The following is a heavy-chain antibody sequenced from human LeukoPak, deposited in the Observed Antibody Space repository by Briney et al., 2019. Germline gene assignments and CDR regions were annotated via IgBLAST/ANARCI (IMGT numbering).Heavy chain of an antibody. D-gene: IGHD3-22*01. J-gene: IGHJ4*02. Sequence: GSLKLSCAASGFXFSGSAMHWVRQASGKGLEWVGRIRSKANSYATAYAASVKGRFTISRDDSKNTAYLQMNSLKTEDTAVYYCTRLGYYYDSSGYGEDYWGQGTLVTVSS. CDR3: TRLGYYYDSSGYGEDY. CDR2: IRSKANSYAT. CDR1: GFXFSGSA. V-gene: IGHV3-73*01.